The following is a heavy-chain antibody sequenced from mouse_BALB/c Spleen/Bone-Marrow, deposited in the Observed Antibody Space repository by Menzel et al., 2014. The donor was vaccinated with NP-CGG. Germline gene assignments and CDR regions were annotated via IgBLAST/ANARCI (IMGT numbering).Heavy chain of an antibody. CDR3: TRRGLYYGYAMDY. CDR1: GYSITSGYS. D-gene: IGHD1-1*02. CDR2: IHYSGST. V-gene: IGHV3-1*02. Sequence: DVQLQESGPDLVKPSQSLSLTCTVTGYSITSGYSWHWIRQFPGNKLGWMGYIHYSGSTNYNPSLKSRISITRDTSKNHFFLQLNSVTTEDAATYYCTRRGLYYGYAMDYWGQGTSVTVSS. J-gene: IGHJ4*01.